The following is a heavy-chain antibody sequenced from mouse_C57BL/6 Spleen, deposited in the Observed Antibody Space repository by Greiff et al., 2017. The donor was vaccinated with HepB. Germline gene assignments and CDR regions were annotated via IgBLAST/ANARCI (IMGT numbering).Heavy chain of an antibody. V-gene: IGHV1-50*01. CDR3: ARVDCYYGYFDV. J-gene: IGHJ1*03. CDR2: IDPADSYT. Sequence: QVQLQQPGAELVKPGASVKLSCKASGYTFTSYWMQWVKQRPGQGLEWIGEIDPADSYTNYNQKFKGKATLTVDTSSSTAYLQLSSLTSEDSAVYYCARVDCYYGYFDVWGTGTTVTASS. CDR1: GYTFTSYW.